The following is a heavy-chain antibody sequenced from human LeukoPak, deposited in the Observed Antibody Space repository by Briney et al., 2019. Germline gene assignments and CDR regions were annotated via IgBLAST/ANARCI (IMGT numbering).Heavy chain of an antibody. J-gene: IGHJ5*02. Sequence: GGSLRLSCAASGFTFSSYWMHWVRHAPGKGLVWVSRINSDGSSTSYADSVKGRFTISRDNAKNTLYLQMNSLRAEDTAVYCCARDRSGYDSNWFDPWGQGTLVTVSS. CDR1: GFTFSSYW. CDR3: ARDRSGYDSNWFDP. CDR2: INSDGSST. V-gene: IGHV3-74*01. D-gene: IGHD5-12*01.